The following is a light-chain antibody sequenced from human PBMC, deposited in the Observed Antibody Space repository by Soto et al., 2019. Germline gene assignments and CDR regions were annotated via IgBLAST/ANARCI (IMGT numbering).Light chain of an antibody. J-gene: IGKJ1*01. CDR3: QQYNTWWP. CDR2: HAS. Sequence: EILVTQSPATLSVAPGERATLSCMASHSVSNNLAWFRQKPGQAPRLLLYHASTRATGIPARLSGSRSGTEFTLIISRLPSEDPANYYCQQYNTWWPFGQWTKVEIK. V-gene: IGKV3-15*01. CDR1: HSVSNN.